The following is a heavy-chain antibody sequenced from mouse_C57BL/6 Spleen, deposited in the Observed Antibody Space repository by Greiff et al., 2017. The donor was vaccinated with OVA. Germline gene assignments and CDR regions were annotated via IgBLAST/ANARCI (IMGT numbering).Heavy chain of an antibody. Sequence: QVQLQQPGAELVKPGASVKMSCKASGYTFTSYWITWVKQRPGQGLEWIGDIYPGSGSTNYNEKFKSKATLTVDTSSSTAYMQLSSLTSEDAAVYYCARDLRGYYAMDYWGQGTSVTVSS. CDR2: IYPGSGST. J-gene: IGHJ4*01. D-gene: IGHD3-3*01. CDR1: GYTFTSYW. V-gene: IGHV1-55*01. CDR3: ARDLRGYYAMDY.